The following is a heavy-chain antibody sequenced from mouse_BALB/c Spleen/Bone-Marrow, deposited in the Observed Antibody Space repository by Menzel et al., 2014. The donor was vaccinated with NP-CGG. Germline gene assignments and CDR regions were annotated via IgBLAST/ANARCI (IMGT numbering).Heavy chain of an antibody. Sequence: DVQLVESGGDLVKPGGSLKLSCAASGFTFSNYGMSWVRQTPDKRLEWVATISSVGSYTYYPDSVKGRFTISRDNAKNPLFLQMSSLKSEDTAMYYCARRGTGTGSYYFDYWGQGTTLTVSS. CDR3: ARRGTGTGSYYFDY. CDR1: GFTFSNYG. D-gene: IGHD4-1*01. J-gene: IGHJ2*01. CDR2: ISSVGSYT. V-gene: IGHV5-6*01.